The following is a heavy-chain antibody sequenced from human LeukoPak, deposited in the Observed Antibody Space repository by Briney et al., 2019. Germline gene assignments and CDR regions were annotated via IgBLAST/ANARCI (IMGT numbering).Heavy chain of an antibody. V-gene: IGHV6-1*01. Sequence: SQTLSLTCAISGDSVSRNSAAWNWIRQSPSRGLEWLVRTYYRSKLYSEYVVSVKIRITINPDTSKNQFSLQLNSVTPEDTAVYYCASLTGDESYWGQGTLVTVSS. CDR1: GDSVSRNSAA. CDR3: ASLTGDESY. J-gene: IGHJ4*02. D-gene: IGHD7-27*01. CDR2: TYYRSKLYS.